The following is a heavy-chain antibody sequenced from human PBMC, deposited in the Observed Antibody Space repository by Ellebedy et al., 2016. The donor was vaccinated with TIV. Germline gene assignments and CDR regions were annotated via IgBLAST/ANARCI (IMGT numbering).Heavy chain of an antibody. CDR3: ARVESKYASSWYSFAY. J-gene: IGHJ4*01. D-gene: IGHD6-13*01. Sequence: GESLKISCAASGFTFSSYWMHWVRQAPGKGLVWVSRINSDGSSTSYADSVKGRFTISRDNAKNTLYLQMNSLRAEDTAVYFCARVESKYASSWYSFAYWGRGTLVTVSS. CDR1: GFTFSSYW. V-gene: IGHV3-74*01. CDR2: INSDGSST.